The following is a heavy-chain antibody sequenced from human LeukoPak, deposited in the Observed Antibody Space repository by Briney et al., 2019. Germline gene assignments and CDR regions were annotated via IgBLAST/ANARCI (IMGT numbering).Heavy chain of an antibody. V-gene: IGHV3-23*01. D-gene: IGHD2-21*02. CDR3: AKGGYCGGDCYRYYYYMDV. CDR2: ISGSGGTT. CDR1: GFTFSSCA. J-gene: IGHJ6*03. Sequence: GGSLRLSCAASGFTFSSCAMSWVRQAPGKGLEWVSAISGSGGTTYYADSVKGRFTISRDNSKNTLYLQMNSLRAEDTAVYYCAKGGYCGGDCYRYYYYMDVWGKGTTVTISS.